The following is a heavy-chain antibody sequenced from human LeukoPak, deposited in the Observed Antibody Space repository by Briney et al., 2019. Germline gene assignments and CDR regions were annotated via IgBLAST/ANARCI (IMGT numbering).Heavy chain of an antibody. D-gene: IGHD6-13*01. J-gene: IGHJ6*02. CDR3: ARPIAAAGYYYYYGMDV. Sequence: GSSVKVSCKASGGTFSSYAISWVRQAPGQGLEWMGGIIPIFGTANYARKFQGRVTITADESTSTAYMELSSLRSEDTAVYYCARPIAAAGYYYYYGMDVWGQGTTVTISS. V-gene: IGHV1-69*01. CDR2: IIPIFGTA. CDR1: GGTFSSYA.